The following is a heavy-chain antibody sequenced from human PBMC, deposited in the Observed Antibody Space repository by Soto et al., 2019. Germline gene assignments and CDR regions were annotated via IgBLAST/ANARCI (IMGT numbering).Heavy chain of an antibody. J-gene: IGHJ6*02. CDR1: GFTVSSNS. Sequence: EVQLVETGGGLIQPGGSLRLSCAASGFTVSSNSMSWVRQAPGKGLEWVSVIYSGGSTYYADSVKGRFTISRDNSKNTLYLQMNSLRAEDTAVYYCARDLLAARHYYGMDVWGQGTTVTVSS. CDR2: IYSGGST. V-gene: IGHV3-53*02. CDR3: ARDLLAARHYYGMDV. D-gene: IGHD6-6*01.